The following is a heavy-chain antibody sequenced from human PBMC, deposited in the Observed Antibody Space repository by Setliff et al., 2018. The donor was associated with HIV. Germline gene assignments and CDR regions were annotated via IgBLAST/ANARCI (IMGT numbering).Heavy chain of an antibody. CDR1: GYTFTSYG. Sequence: ASVKVSCKASGYTFTSYGISWVRQAPGQGLEWMGWISAYNGNTNYAQKLQGRVTMTGNTSISTAYMELSSLRSEDTAAYYCARGGGGYYYVGAVDIWGQGTVVTVSS. V-gene: IGHV1-18*01. CDR3: ARGGGGYYYVGAVDI. D-gene: IGHD3-22*01. J-gene: IGHJ3*02. CDR2: ISAYNGNT.